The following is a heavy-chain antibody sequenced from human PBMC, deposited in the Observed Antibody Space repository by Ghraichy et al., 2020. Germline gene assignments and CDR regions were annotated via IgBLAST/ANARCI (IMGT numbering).Heavy chain of an antibody. D-gene: IGHD2/OR15-2a*01. J-gene: IGHJ4*02. V-gene: IGHV1-69*01. CDR3: ARVPGAPFYDASAYYFDS. CDR2: IIPIFAAA. Sequence: KVSCKASGGAFSSYGVSWVRQAPGQGLEWMGGIIPIFAAARYAQKFQGRVTMTADESTSTAYMELSSLRSEDTAVYYCARVPGAPFYDASAYYFDSWGQGTLVTVFS. CDR1: GGAFSSYG.